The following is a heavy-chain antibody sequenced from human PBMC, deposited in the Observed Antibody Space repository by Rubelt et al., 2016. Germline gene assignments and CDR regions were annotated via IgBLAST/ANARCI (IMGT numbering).Heavy chain of an antibody. D-gene: IGHD6-6*01. CDR3: ARDRIRIAARQGWYFDL. CDR2: ISAYNGNT. Sequence: QVQLVQSGAEVKKPGASVKVSCKASGYTFTSYGISWVRQAPGQGLEWMGWISAYNGNTNYAQKLQARVTMTTDTSTTTAYMELRSLRSDDTAVYYCARDRIRIAARQGWYFDLWGRGTLVTVSS. CDR1: GYTFTSYG. J-gene: IGHJ2*01. V-gene: IGHV1-18*01.